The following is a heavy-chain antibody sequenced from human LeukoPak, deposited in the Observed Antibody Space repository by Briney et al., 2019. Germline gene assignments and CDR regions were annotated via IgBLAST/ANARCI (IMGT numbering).Heavy chain of an antibody. J-gene: IGHJ6*03. Sequence: SETLPLTCTVSGGSISSSSYYWSWIRQPAGKGLEWIGRIYTSGSTNYNPSLKSRVTISVDTSKNQFSLKLSSVTAADTAVYYCAREHLQYYDILTGYYYYYYYMDVWGKGTTVTISS. CDR2: IYTSGST. V-gene: IGHV4-61*02. D-gene: IGHD3-9*01. CDR1: GGSISSSSYY. CDR3: AREHLQYYDILTGYYYYYYYMDV.